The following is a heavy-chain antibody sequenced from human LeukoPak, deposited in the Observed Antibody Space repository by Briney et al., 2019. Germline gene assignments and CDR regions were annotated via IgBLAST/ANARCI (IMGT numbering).Heavy chain of an antibody. CDR3: ARMEGIKTIFGVVKYFQH. D-gene: IGHD3-3*01. CDR1: GASISDHY. Sequence: SETLSLTCSVSGASISDHYWSWIRQPPGRGLEWIGYIYYSGSTNYNPSLKSRVTISVDTSKNQFSLKLSSVTAADTAVYYCARMEGIKTIFGVVKYFQHWGQGTLVTVSS. J-gene: IGHJ1*01. CDR2: IYYSGST. V-gene: IGHV4-59*11.